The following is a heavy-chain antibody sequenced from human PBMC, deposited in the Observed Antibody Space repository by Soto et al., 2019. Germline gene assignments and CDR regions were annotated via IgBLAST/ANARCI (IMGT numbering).Heavy chain of an antibody. V-gene: IGHV3-23*01. CDR1: GFTFSSYA. J-gene: IGHJ4*02. CDR3: AKVSGYDFWSGSFYY. CDR2: ISGSGGST. D-gene: IGHD3-3*01. Sequence: EVQLLESGGGLVQPGGSLRLSCAASGFTFSSYAMSWVRQAPGKGLEWVSAISGSGGSTYYADSVKGRFTISRAHSKNTLYLQMNSLRAEATAVYYCAKVSGYDFWSGSFYYWGQGTLVTVSS.